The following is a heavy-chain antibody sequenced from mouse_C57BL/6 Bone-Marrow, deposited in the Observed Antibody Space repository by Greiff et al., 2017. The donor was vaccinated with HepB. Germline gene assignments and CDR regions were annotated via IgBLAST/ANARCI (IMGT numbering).Heavy chain of an antibody. CDR2: ISDGGSYT. V-gene: IGHV5-4*01. Sequence: EVKLVESGGGLVKPGGSLKLSCAASGFTFSSYAMSWVRQTPEKRLEWVATISDGGSYTYYPDNVKGRFTFSRDNAKNNLYLQMSHLKSEDTAMYYCARDSPGFAYWGQGTLVTVSA. J-gene: IGHJ3*01. CDR3: ARDSPGFAY. CDR1: GFTFSSYA.